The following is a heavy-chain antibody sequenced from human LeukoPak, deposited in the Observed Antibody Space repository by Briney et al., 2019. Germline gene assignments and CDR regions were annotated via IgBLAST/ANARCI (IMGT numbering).Heavy chain of an antibody. CDR1: GFTFSSYW. V-gene: IGHV3-7*01. J-gene: IGHJ4*02. CDR3: ARIRRGWSQNWDY. D-gene: IGHD6-19*01. CDR2: IKQDGSEK. Sequence: GGSLRLSCAASGFTFSSYWMSWVRPAPGKGLEWVANIKQDGSEKYYVDSVKGRFTISRDNAKNSLYLQMNSLRAEDTAVYYCARIRRGWSQNWDYWGQGTLVTVSS.